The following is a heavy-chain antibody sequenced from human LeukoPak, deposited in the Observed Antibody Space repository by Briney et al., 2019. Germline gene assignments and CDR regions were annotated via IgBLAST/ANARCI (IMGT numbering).Heavy chain of an antibody. J-gene: IGHJ4*02. V-gene: IGHV4-59*01. Sequence: SETLSLTCTVSGDSISSYYWSWIRQPPGKGLEWIGYIYYSGSTNYNPSLKSRVTISVDTSKNQFSLKLSSVTAADTAVYYCAREGDSLFDYWGQGTLVTVSS. D-gene: IGHD1-26*01. CDR1: GDSISSYY. CDR2: IYYSGST. CDR3: AREGDSLFDY.